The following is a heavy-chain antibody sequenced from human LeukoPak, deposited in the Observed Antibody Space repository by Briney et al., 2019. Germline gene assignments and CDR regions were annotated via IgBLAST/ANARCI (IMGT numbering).Heavy chain of an antibody. J-gene: IGHJ4*02. CDR2: ISGYNGNT. CDR3: ARDFDYSSSFDY. V-gene: IGHV1-18*01. Sequence: ASVKVSCKASGYTFTSYGISWVRQAPGQGLEWMGWISGYNGNTNYAQRLQGRVTMTTDTSTSTAYMELRSLRSDDTAVYYCARDFDYSSSFDYWGQGTLVTVSS. CDR1: GYTFTSYG. D-gene: IGHD6-19*01.